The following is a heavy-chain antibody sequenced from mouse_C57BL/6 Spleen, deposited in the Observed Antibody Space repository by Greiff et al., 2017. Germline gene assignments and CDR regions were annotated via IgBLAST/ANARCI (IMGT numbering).Heavy chain of an antibody. V-gene: IGHV1-54*01. J-gene: IGHJ3*01. Sequence: QVQLQQPGAELVRPGTSVKVSCKASGYAFTNYLIEWVKQRPGQGLEWIGVINPGSGGTNYNEKFKGKATLTADKSSSTAYMQLSSLTAEEYAVCFCAGSGALYSSYFAWFVYWGQGTLVTVSA. CDR3: AGSGALYSSYFAWFVY. CDR2: INPGSGGT. CDR1: GYAFTNYL. D-gene: IGHD2-5*01.